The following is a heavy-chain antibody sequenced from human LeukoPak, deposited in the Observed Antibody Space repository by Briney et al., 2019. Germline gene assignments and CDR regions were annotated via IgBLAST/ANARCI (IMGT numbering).Heavy chain of an antibody. CDR3: ASRSNTIFGVAATLYYFDY. Sequence: SVKVSCKASGGTFSSYAISWVRQAPGQGLEWMGGIIPIFGTANYAQKFQGRVTITTDESTSTAYMELSSLRSEDTAVYYCASRSNTIFGVAATLYYFDYWGQGTLVTVSS. V-gene: IGHV1-69*05. CDR1: GGTFSSYA. CDR2: IIPIFGTA. J-gene: IGHJ4*02. D-gene: IGHD3-3*01.